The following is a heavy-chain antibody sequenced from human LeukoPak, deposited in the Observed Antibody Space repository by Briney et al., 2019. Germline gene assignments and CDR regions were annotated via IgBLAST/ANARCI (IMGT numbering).Heavy chain of an antibody. CDR1: GFTFSDYS. D-gene: IGHD3-9*01. CDR3: ARGLDYYFDC. CDR2: ISSSSSYM. Sequence: GGALRVSCAASGFTFSDYSMNWVRQAPGKGLEWVSSISSSSSYMKYAESVRGRFTISIDNAKNSLYLHMGSLRAEDTAVYYCARGLDYYFDCWGQGTLVTVSS. V-gene: IGHV3-21*01. J-gene: IGHJ4*02.